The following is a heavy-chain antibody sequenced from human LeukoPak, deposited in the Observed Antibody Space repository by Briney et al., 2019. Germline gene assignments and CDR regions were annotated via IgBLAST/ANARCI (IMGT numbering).Heavy chain of an antibody. J-gene: IGHJ4*02. V-gene: IGHV4-39*01. D-gene: IGHD4-17*01. CDR1: GGSISSSSYY. Sequence: SSETLSLTCTVSGGSISSSSYYWGWIRQPPGKGLEWIGSIYYSGSTYYNPSLKSRVTISVDTSKNQFSLKLSSVTAADTAVYYCARIKATVTSFKFDYWGQGTLVTVSS. CDR3: ARIKATVTSFKFDY. CDR2: IYYSGST.